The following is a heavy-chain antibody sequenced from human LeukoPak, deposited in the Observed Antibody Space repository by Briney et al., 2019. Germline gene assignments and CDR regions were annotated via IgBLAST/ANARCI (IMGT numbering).Heavy chain of an antibody. CDR2: IIPILGIA. V-gene: IGHV1-69*04. Sequence: GSSVKVSCKASGGTFSSYAISWVRQALGQGLEWMGRIIPILGIANYAQKFQGRVTMTRNTSISTAYMELSSLRSEDTAVYYCARGPRDILTGYPLDYWGQGTLVTVSS. CDR3: ARGPRDILTGYPLDY. D-gene: IGHD3-9*01. CDR1: GGTFSSYA. J-gene: IGHJ4*02.